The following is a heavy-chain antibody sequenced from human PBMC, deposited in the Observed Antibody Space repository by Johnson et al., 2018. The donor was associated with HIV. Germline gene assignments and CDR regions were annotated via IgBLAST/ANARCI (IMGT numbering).Heavy chain of an antibody. J-gene: IGHJ3*02. Sequence: QVQLVESGGGVVQPERSLRLSCAASGFTFSSYAMHWVRQAPGKGLEWVAVISYDGSNKYYAESVKGRFTISRDNPKNTLYLQMNSLRREDTAVYYCAKGGVGRDGNRDAFDIWGQGTMVTVSS. CDR3: AKGGVGRDGNRDAFDI. V-gene: IGHV3-30*04. CDR1: GFTFSSYA. D-gene: IGHD5-24*01. CDR2: ISYDGSNK.